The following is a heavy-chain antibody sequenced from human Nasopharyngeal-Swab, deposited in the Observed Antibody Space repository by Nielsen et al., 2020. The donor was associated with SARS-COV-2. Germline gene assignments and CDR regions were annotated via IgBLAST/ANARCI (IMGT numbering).Heavy chain of an antibody. CDR3: AREPLTPYCSSTSCYANFDY. J-gene: IGHJ4*02. CDR2: IIPIFGTA. V-gene: IGHV1-69*13. CDR1: GGTFNSYA. D-gene: IGHD2-2*01. Sequence: SVKVSCKASGGTFNSYAITWVRQAPGQGLEWMGGIIPIFGTANYAQKFQGRVTITADESTSTAYMELSSLRSEDTAVYYCAREPLTPYCSSTSCYANFDYWGQGTLVTVSS.